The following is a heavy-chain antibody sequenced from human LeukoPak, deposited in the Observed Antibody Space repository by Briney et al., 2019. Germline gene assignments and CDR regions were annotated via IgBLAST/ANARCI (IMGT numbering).Heavy chain of an antibody. D-gene: IGHD3-22*01. CDR3: TTAWYYYDSSGYYSPWHFDN. V-gene: IGHV3-15*01. Sequence: PGGSLRLSCAASGFTFSNAWMSWVRQAPGKGLEWVGRIKSKTDGGTTDYAAPVKGRFTISRDDSKNTLYLQMNSLKTEDTAVYYCTTAWYYYDSSGYYSPWHFDNWGQGTLVTVSS. CDR1: GFTFSNAW. CDR2: IKSKTDGGTT. J-gene: IGHJ4*02.